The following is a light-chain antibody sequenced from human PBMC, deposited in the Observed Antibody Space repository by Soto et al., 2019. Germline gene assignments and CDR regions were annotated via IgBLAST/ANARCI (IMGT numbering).Light chain of an antibody. CDR1: QTVGSY. CDR2: DTS. V-gene: IGKV3-11*01. Sequence: EIVLTQSPATLSLSPGERATLSCRASQTVGSYLAWYQQKPGQAPRLLIYDTSNRATAIPARFSGSGSGTDFPLDITSLEPEDFAVYYCQQRSAWPPTFGQGTKVEI. J-gene: IGKJ1*01. CDR3: QQRSAWPPT.